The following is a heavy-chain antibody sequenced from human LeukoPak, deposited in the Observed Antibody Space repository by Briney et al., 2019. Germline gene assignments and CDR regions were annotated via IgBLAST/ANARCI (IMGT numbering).Heavy chain of an antibody. CDR1: GYTFTDYY. CDR2: IIPNSGGT. D-gene: IGHD3-9*01. Sequence: VASVKVSCKASGYTFTDYYIHWVRQAPGQGFEWMGWIIPNSGGTNYAQRFQGRVAMTRDTSISTVYMELTRLTSEDTAVYYCARGVNYDILTGYYHPDYYYYMDVWGKGTTVTVSS. V-gene: IGHV1-2*02. J-gene: IGHJ6*03. CDR3: ARGVNYDILTGYYHPDYYYYMDV.